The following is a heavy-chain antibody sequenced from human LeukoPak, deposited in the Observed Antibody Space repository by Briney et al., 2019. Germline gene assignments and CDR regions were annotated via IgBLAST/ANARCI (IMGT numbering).Heavy chain of an antibody. CDR1: GFSFSNSW. Sequence: GGSLRLSCAASGFSFSNSWTSWVRQAPGQGLEWVANINPDGSETSYVDSVKGRFTISRDNAKNSLFLQMNSLRVDDTAMYYCRTSAARGGMDAWAQGTTVTVSS. J-gene: IGHJ6*02. CDR2: INPDGSET. CDR3: RTSAARGGMDA. V-gene: IGHV3-7*01. D-gene: IGHD6-13*01.